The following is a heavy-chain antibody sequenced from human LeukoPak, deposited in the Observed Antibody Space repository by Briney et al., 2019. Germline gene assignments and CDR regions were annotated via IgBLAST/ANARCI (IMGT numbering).Heavy chain of an antibody. CDR2: TSSTVIT. D-gene: IGHD3-22*01. V-gene: IGHV4-59*01. CDR1: GASLRPNF. J-gene: IGHJ4*02. CDR3: PSLLLEYYDDNVSYGGPHLPD. Sequence: PLETLSLTRPLSGASLRPNFWAWLRQPPGKGLEYIGYTSSTVITYYNPSLKSRPNISLHTPKRELYLALTSVTSAYTPFYFCPSLLLEYYDDNVSYGGPHLPDGGEGTLVTVSS.